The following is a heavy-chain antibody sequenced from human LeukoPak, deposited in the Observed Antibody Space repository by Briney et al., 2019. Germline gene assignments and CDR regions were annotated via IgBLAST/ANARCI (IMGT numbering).Heavy chain of an antibody. CDR2: IKQDGSEK. J-gene: IGHJ4*02. CDR3: ARDPYAYDILTGRL. CDR1: GFTFSSYW. D-gene: IGHD3-9*01. Sequence: GWSLRLSCAASGFTFSSYWMSWARQAPGKGLEWVANIKQDGSEKYYVDSVKGRFTISRDNAKNSLYLQMNSLRAEDTAVYYCARDPYAYDILTGRLWGQGTLATVSS. V-gene: IGHV3-7*01.